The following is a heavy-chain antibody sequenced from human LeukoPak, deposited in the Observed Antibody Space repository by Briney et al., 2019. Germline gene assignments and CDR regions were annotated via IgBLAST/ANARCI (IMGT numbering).Heavy chain of an antibody. J-gene: IGHJ5*02. Sequence: GGSLRLSCAASGFAFSSYWMHWVRQAPGKGFVWVSRINSDGTTTTYADSVKGRFTISRDNAKNTLYLRMNSLRAEDTAVYYCARGSSGYYYHWFDPWGQGTLVTVSS. CDR1: GFAFSSYW. CDR2: INSDGTTT. V-gene: IGHV3-74*01. D-gene: IGHD3-22*01. CDR3: ARGSSGYYYHWFDP.